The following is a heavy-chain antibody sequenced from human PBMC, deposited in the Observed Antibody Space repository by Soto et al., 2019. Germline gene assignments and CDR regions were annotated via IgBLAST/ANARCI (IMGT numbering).Heavy chain of an antibody. CDR1: GYTFTSYA. Sequence: GASVKVSCKASGYTFTSYAMHWVRQAPGQRLEWMGWIDAGNGNTKYSQKFQGRVTITRDTSASTAYMGLSSLRSEDTAVYYCARNIVATTHFDYWGQGTLVTVSS. V-gene: IGHV1-3*01. D-gene: IGHD5-12*01. CDR2: IDAGNGNT. J-gene: IGHJ4*02. CDR3: ARNIVATTHFDY.